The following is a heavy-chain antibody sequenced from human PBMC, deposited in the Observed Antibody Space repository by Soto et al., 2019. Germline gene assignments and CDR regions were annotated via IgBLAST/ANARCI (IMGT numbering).Heavy chain of an antibody. V-gene: IGHV3-74*01. CDR1: GFTFTNYW. Sequence: PGGSLRLSCAAPGFTFTNYWMQWVRQAPGKGLVWVSRINSDGSSISHADSVKGRFTITRDNAKNTLYLQMSSLSAEDTGAYHWARAHCLPDDVYDVWGRGTVVTVSS. CDR2: INSDGSSI. J-gene: IGHJ3*01. CDR3: ARAHCLPDDVYDV. D-gene: IGHD2-21*02.